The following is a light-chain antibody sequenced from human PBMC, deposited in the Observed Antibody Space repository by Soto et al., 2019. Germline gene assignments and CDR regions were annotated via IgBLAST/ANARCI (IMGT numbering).Light chain of an antibody. CDR3: QQYDDWPRT. V-gene: IGKV1-39*01. CDR2: AAS. J-gene: IGKJ1*01. CDR1: QSISSY. Sequence: DIQMTQSPSSLSASVGDRVTITCRASQSISSYLNWYQQKPGKAPKLLIYAASSLQSGVPSRFSGSGSGTEFILTISSLQSEDFAFYYCQQYDDWPRTFGQGTKV.